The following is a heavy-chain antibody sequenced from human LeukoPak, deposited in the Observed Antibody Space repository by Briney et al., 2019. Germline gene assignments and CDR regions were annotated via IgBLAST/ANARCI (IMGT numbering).Heavy chain of an antibody. Sequence: ASVKVSCKASGGTFSSYAISWVRQAPGQGLEWMGGIIPIFGTANYAQKFQGRVTITTDGSTSTAYMELSILRSEDTAAYYFAKGEGELLGRFDPWGQGTLVTVSS. D-gene: IGHD2/OR15-2a*01. CDR2: IIPIFGTA. CDR3: AKGEGELLGRFDP. J-gene: IGHJ5*02. CDR1: GGTFSSYA. V-gene: IGHV1-69*05.